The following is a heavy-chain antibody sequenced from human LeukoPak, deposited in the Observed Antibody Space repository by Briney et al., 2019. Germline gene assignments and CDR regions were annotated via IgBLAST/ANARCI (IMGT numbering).Heavy chain of an antibody. V-gene: IGHV4-34*01. CDR2: INHSGST. Sequence: SETLSLTCAVHGGSFSGYYWSWIRQPPGKGLEWIGEINHSGSTNYSPSLKSRLTISVDTSKNQFSPKVSSVTAADTAVYFCASAGPSFDYWGQGTLVTVSS. CDR3: ASAGPSFDY. CDR1: GGSFSGYY. J-gene: IGHJ4*02. D-gene: IGHD3-16*02.